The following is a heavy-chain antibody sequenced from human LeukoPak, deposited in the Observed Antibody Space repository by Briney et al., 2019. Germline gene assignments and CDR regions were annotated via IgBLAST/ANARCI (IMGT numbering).Heavy chain of an antibody. V-gene: IGHV4-31*03. CDR1: GGSISRGGYY. CDR2: IYNSGST. D-gene: IGHD3-22*01. Sequence: SQTLSLTCTVSGGSISRGGYYWSWIRQHPGKGLECIGYIYNSGSTHYNPSLKSRVSISLDTSKNQFSLKLNSVTAADTAVYYCARHMTVTYDAFDLWGQGTMVTVSS. J-gene: IGHJ3*01. CDR3: ARHMTVTYDAFDL.